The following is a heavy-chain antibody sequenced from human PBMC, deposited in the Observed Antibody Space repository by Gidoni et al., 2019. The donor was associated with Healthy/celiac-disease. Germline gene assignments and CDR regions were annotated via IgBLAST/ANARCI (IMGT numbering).Heavy chain of an antibody. CDR1: GFTFSSYW. Sequence: EVQLVESGGGLVQPGGSLRLSCAASGFTFSSYWMGWVRQAPGQGLEWVANIKQDGSEKYYVDSVKGRFTISRDNAKNSLYLQMNSLRAEDTAVYYCARDPRGYYGSGSQPLGYWGQGTLVTVSS. CDR2: IKQDGSEK. CDR3: ARDPRGYYGSGSQPLGY. V-gene: IGHV3-7*01. D-gene: IGHD3-10*01. J-gene: IGHJ4*02.